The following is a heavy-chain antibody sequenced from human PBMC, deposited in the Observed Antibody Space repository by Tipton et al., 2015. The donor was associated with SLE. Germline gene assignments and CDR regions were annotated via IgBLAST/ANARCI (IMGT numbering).Heavy chain of an antibody. D-gene: IGHD6-19*01. V-gene: IGHV3-7*01. J-gene: IGHJ4*02. Sequence: SLRLSCAASGFTFSSYWMTWVRHVPGKGLEWVANIKEDGGEKSYVDSVKGRFTISRDNAKNSLYLQMDNLRPEDTAVYYCATRQGSGWYQSFDYWGQGSLVTVSS. CDR2: IKEDGGEK. CDR3: ATRQGSGWYQSFDY. CDR1: GFTFSSYW.